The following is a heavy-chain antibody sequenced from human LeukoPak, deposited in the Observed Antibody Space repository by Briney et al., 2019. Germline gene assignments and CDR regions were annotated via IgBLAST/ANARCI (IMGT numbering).Heavy chain of an antibody. V-gene: IGHV3-74*01. D-gene: IGHD6-6*01. CDR1: EFTFSSHW. J-gene: IGHJ5*02. CDR3: VRDRPHNCFDP. CDR2: IDNGGANT. Sequence: PGGSLRLSCAASEFTFSSHWMHWVRQVPGKGLVYIAYIDNGGANTNYADSVKGRFTTSRDNAKNTLYLQMNSLRVEDTAVYYCVRDRPHNCFDPWGQGTLVTVSS.